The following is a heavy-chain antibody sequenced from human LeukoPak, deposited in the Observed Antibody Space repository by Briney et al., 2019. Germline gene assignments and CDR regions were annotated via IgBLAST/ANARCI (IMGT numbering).Heavy chain of an antibody. D-gene: IGHD2-15*01. CDR3: ARGLLRNYYFDY. J-gene: IGHJ4*02. CDR1: GFTFSSYG. Sequence: RSLRLSCAASGFTFSSYGMHWVRQAPGKGLEWVAVIWYDGSNKYYADSVKGRFTISRDNSKNTLYLQMNSLRAEDTAVYYCARGLLRNYYFDYWGQGTLVTVSS. V-gene: IGHV3-33*01. CDR2: IWYDGSNK.